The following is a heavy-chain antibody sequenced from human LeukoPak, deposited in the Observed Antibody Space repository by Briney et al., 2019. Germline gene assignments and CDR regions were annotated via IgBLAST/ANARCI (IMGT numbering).Heavy chain of an antibody. Sequence: ASVKVSCKASGYTFTGYYMHWARQAPGQGLEWMGWINPNSGGTNYAQKFQGRVTMTRDTSISTAYMELSRLRSDDTAVYYCAARNYDILTGPGYWGQGTLVTVSS. CDR2: INPNSGGT. CDR3: AARNYDILTGPGY. V-gene: IGHV1-2*02. J-gene: IGHJ4*02. CDR1: GYTFTGYY. D-gene: IGHD3-9*01.